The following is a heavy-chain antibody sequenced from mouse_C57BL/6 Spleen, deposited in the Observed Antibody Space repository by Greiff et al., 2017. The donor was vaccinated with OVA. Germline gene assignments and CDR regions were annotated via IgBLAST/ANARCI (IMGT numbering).Heavy chain of an antibody. CDR3: ASDYGSSWYFDV. J-gene: IGHJ1*03. Sequence: VQLQQSGPELVKPGASVKMSCKASGYTFTDYNMHWVKQSHGKSLEWIGYINPNNGGTSYNQKFKGKATLTVNKSSSTAYMELRSLTSEDSAVYYCASDYGSSWYFDVWGTGTTVTVSS. CDR2: INPNNGGT. CDR1: GYTFTDYN. V-gene: IGHV1-22*01. D-gene: IGHD1-1*01.